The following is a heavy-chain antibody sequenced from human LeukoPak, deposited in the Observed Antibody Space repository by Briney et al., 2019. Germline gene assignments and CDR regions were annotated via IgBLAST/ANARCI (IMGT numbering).Heavy chain of an antibody. CDR1: GFTFSSYA. V-gene: IGHV3-30-3*01. Sequence: GKSLRLSCAASGFTFSSYAMHWVRQAPGKGLEWVAVISYDGSNKYYADSVKGRFTISRDNSKNTLYLQMNSLRAEDTAVYYCARGDYYDSRGPDAFDIWGQGTMVTVSS. CDR2: ISYDGSNK. J-gene: IGHJ3*02. D-gene: IGHD3-22*01. CDR3: ARGDYYDSRGPDAFDI.